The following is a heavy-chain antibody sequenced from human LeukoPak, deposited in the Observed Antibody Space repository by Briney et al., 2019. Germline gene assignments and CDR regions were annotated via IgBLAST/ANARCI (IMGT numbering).Heavy chain of an antibody. CDR1: GFTFSRYW. CDR3: ARDLGSGYYFNH. Sequence: GGSLRLSCAVSGFTFSRYWMTWVRQAPGKGLEWVAKIKVDGSEKYYVDAVKGRFTISRDNAKDSLYLQMNTVRVEDTAVYYCARDLGSGYYFNHWGQGTLVTVSS. D-gene: IGHD3-3*01. CDR2: IKVDGSEK. J-gene: IGHJ4*02. V-gene: IGHV3-7*03.